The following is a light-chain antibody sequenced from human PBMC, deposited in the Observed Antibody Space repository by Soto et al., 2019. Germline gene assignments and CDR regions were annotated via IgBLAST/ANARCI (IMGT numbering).Light chain of an antibody. J-gene: IGKJ2*01. V-gene: IGKV1-39*01. CDR2: VAF. CDR3: QQSFSIPYT. Sequence: DIQMTQSPSSLSASVGDRVTITCRASQTIDNNLNWYQQKPGKAPRLLIYVAFSLQRGVPSRFSGSGSGTAFTLTISSLQPDDFPTYFCQQSFSIPYTVGQGTMLESK. CDR1: QTIDNN.